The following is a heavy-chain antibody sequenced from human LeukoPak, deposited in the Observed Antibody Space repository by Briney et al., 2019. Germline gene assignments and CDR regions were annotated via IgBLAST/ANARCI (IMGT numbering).Heavy chain of an antibody. CDR3: ANSRGYGSGNL. J-gene: IGHJ4*02. CDR2: ISSNGGST. Sequence: GGSLRLSCSASGFTFSSYAMHWVRQAPGKGLEYVSAISSNGGSTYYAGSVKGRFTISRDNSRNIVYLRMNSLRAEDTAVYFCANSRGYGSGNLWGQGTLVTVSS. D-gene: IGHD3-10*01. CDR1: GFTFSSYA. V-gene: IGHV3-64*04.